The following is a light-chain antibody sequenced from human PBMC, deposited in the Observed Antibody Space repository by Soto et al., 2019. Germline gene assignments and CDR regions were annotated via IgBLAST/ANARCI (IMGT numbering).Light chain of an antibody. CDR1: QSVSSN. CDR2: GAS. V-gene: IGKV3-15*01. J-gene: IGKJ5*01. CDR3: QQYNNWPST. Sequence: EIVMTQSPATLSVSPGERATLSCRASQSVSSNLAWYQQKPGQAPRLLIYGASTRATGIPARFSGSGSGTEFTLTISSLHSEDFAVYYCQQYNNWPSTFGQGTRLEIK.